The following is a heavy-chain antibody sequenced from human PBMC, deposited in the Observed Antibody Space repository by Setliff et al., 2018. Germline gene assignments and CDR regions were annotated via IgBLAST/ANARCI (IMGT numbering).Heavy chain of an antibody. Sequence: SETLSLTCTVSGGSISSSLYYWGWIRQPPGKGLEWIGSIYYSGSTNYNPSLKSRVTISVDTSKNQFPLKLSSVTAADTTVYYCARGAGYSSRWYIYYYGMDVWGQGTTVTVSS. V-gene: IGHV4-39*06. J-gene: IGHJ6*02. CDR1: GGSISSSLYY. CDR2: IYYSGST. CDR3: ARGAGYSSRWYIYYYGMDV. D-gene: IGHD6-13*01.